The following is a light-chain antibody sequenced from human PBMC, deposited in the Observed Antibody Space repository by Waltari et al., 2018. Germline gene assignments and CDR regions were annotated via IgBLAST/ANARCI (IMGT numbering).Light chain of an antibody. CDR2: EVS. V-gene: IGKV3-15*01. Sequence: EIVMTQSPATLSVSPGERATLSSRASQSVSSTLAWYQQKPGQTPRLLIYEVSTGATGIPPRCSGSGSGTEFTLTISSLQSEDFAVYSCQQYNKWPATFGQGTKVEIK. CDR3: QQYNKWPAT. CDR1: QSVSST. J-gene: IGKJ1*01.